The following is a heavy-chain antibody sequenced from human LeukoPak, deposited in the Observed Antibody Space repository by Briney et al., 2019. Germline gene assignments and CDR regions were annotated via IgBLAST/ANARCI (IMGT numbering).Heavy chain of an antibody. V-gene: IGHV3-23*01. J-gene: IGHJ6*02. Sequence: GGSLRLSCAASGFTFSTCAMSWVRQAPGKGLEWVSGISGTTSGTYYADSVKGRFTISRDNSKNTLFLQVNSLRAEDTAVYYCAKVRTYFYHGLDVWGQGTTVTVSS. D-gene: IGHD1-14*01. CDR1: GFTFSTCA. CDR3: AKVRTYFYHGLDV. CDR2: ISGTTSGT.